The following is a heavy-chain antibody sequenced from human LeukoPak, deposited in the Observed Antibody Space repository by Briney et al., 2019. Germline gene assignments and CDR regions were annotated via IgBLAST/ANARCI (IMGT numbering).Heavy chain of an antibody. CDR3: AKEVAVTTYFDY. CDR2: ISGSGGST. V-gene: IGHV3-23*01. J-gene: IGHJ4*02. CDR1: GFTFSSYD. Sequence: GSLRLSCAASGFTFSSYDMSWVRQAPGKGLEWVSAISGSGGSTYYADSVKGRFTISRDNSKNTLYLQMNSLRAEDTAVYYCAKEVAVTTYFDYWGQGTLVTVSS. D-gene: IGHD4-17*01.